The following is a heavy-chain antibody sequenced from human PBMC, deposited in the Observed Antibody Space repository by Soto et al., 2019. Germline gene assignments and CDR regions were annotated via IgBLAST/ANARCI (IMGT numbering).Heavy chain of an antibody. Sequence: EVQLVESGGGLVKPGGSLKLSCAASGFTFSGSAMHWVRQAYGNGLEWVGRIRSKANRYATAYAASVKGRFTISRDDSKNTADLKMNSLKTEDTAVYYCSRLVGSTSSFDYWGQGTLGPVSS. CDR1: GFTFSGSA. J-gene: IGHJ4*02. V-gene: IGHV3-73*02. CDR2: IRSKANRYAT. CDR3: SRLVGSTSSFDY. D-gene: IGHD1-26*01.